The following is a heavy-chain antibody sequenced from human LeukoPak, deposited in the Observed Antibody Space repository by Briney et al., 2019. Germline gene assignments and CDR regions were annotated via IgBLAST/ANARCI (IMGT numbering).Heavy chain of an antibody. CDR2: MNPNSGNT. CDR3: AGPPSWGGLSSGSYYFDY. CDR1: GYTFTNYD. D-gene: IGHD6-19*01. J-gene: IGHJ4*02. V-gene: IGHV1-8*03. Sequence: ASVKVSCKASGYTFTNYDINWVRQATGQGLEWMGWMNPNSGNTGYAQKFQGRVTVTRNTSITTAYMELSSLRSEDTAVYYCAGPPSWGGLSSGSYYFDYWGQGTLVTVSS.